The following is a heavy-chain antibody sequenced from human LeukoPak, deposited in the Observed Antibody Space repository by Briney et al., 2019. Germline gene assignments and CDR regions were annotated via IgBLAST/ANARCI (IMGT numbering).Heavy chain of an antibody. CDR1: GYTFTSYG. Sequence: VASVKVSCKASGYTFTSYGISWVRQAPGQGLEWMGWISAYNGNTIYAQKLQGRVTMTTDTSTSTAYMELRSLRSDDTAVYYCARDLRSSGWPGFDYWGQGTLVTVSS. CDR3: ARDLRSSGWPGFDY. CDR2: ISAYNGNT. D-gene: IGHD6-19*01. V-gene: IGHV1-18*01. J-gene: IGHJ4*02.